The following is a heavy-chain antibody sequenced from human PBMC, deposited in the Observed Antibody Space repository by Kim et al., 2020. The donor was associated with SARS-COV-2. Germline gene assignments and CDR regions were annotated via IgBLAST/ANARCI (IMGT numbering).Heavy chain of an antibody. J-gene: IGHJ4*02. D-gene: IGHD3-9*01. CDR3: ATDPDILTGSGFDY. Sequence: RFQGKVTMTEDTSTDTAYMELSSLRSEDTAVYYCATDPDILTGSGFDYWGQGTLVTVSS. V-gene: IGHV1-24*01.